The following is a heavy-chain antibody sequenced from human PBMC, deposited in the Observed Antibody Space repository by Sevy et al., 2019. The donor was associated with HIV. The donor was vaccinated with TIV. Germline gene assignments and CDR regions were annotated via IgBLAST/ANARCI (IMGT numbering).Heavy chain of an antibody. CDR1: GFTFGNYA. V-gene: IGHV3-23*01. J-gene: IGHJ4*02. Sequence: GGSLRLSCAASGFTFGNYAMSWVRQAPGKGLEWVSTLYSSSVVTHYADSVQGRFTISRDSPKNTLYLQMNSLRDEDTAVYYCAKVMKGELLGYYFDYWGQGTLVTVSS. CDR3: AKVMKGELLGYYFDY. D-gene: IGHD1-26*01. CDR2: LYSSSVVT.